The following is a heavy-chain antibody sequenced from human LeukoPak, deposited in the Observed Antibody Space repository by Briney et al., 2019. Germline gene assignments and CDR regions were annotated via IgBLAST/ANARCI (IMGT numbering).Heavy chain of an antibody. CDR1: GFTFSSYA. CDR2: ISGSGGST. V-gene: IGHV3-23*01. Sequence: GGSLRLSCAASGFTFSSYAMSWIRQAPGKGLEWVSAISGSGGSTYYADSVKGRFTISRDNSKNTLYLQMNSLRAEVTAVYYCAKDLSGSPGYYYGMDVWGQGTTVTVSS. CDR3: AKDLSGSPGYYYGMDV. D-gene: IGHD3-10*01. J-gene: IGHJ6*02.